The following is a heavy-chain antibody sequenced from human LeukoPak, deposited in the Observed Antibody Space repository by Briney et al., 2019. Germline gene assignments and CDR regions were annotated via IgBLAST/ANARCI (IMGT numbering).Heavy chain of an antibody. Sequence: GGSLRLSCAASGFTFSTYAMSWVRQAPGKGLEWVSAMSDTTYYADSVKGRFTLSRDNSRNTLYLQMNSLRVEDTAVYYCAKMGYNWNDGADYWGQGTLVTVSS. CDR1: GFTFSTYA. CDR3: AKMGYNWNDGADY. D-gene: IGHD1-20*01. V-gene: IGHV3-23*01. CDR2: MSDTT. J-gene: IGHJ4*02.